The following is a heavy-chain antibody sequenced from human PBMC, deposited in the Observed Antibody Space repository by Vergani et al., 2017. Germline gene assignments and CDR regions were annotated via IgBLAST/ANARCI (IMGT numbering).Heavy chain of an antibody. J-gene: IGHJ2*01. V-gene: IGHV1-69*18. Sequence: QVQLVQSGAEVKKPGSSVKVSCKASGGTFSSYAISWVRQAPGQGLEWMGRIIPIFGTANYAQKFQGRVTITADESTSTAYMELSSLRSEDTAVYYWARGEVCGGDCYNPRYFDLWGRGTLVTVSS. CDR1: GGTFSSYA. CDR3: ARGEVCGGDCYNPRYFDL. D-gene: IGHD2-21*02. CDR2: IIPIFGTA.